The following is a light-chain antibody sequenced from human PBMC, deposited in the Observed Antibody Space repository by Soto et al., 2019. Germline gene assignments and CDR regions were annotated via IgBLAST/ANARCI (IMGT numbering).Light chain of an antibody. J-gene: IGKJ5*01. CDR1: QFLSSY. CDR2: DTS. V-gene: IGKV3-11*01. Sequence: LLTHPPPTLSFAPGERATLSCRASQFLSSYLAWYQQNPGQSPRLLIYDTSNRATGITARFSGSRSGTDFTLTISSLEPEDFGVYFCHQRNKFGQGTRLEIK. CDR3: HQRNK.